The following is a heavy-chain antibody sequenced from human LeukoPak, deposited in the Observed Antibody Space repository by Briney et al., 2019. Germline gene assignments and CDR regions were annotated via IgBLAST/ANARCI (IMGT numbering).Heavy chain of an antibody. V-gene: IGHV3-11*04. D-gene: IGHD6-25*01. Sequence: GGSLRLSCAASGFTFSDYYMNWVRQAPGKGLEWLAYISTSGPAIHYADSVKGRFTISRDNAKNTLYLQMNSLRAEDTAVYYCARDGTPHYSIGWVFFDYWGQGTLVTVSS. CDR1: GFTFSDYY. CDR2: ISTSGPAI. CDR3: ARDGTPHYSIGWVFFDY. J-gene: IGHJ4*02.